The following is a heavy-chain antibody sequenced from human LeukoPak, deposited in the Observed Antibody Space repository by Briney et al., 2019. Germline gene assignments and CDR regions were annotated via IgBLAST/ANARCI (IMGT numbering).Heavy chain of an antibody. CDR1: GYTFTSYY. V-gene: IGHV1-46*01. D-gene: IGHD2-2*01. J-gene: IGHJ6*02. CDR2: INPSGGST. Sequence: ASVKVSCKASGYTFTSYYMHWVRQAPGQGLEWMGIINPSGGSTSYAQKFQGRVTMTRDTSTSTVYMELSSLRSEDTAVYYCAREMSQLLSFHYYYGMDVWGQGTTVTVSS. CDR3: AREMSQLLSFHYYYGMDV.